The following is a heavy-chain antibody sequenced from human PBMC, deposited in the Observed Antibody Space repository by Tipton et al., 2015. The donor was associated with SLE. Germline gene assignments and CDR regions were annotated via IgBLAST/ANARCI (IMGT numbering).Heavy chain of an antibody. CDR2: IYTSGST. CDR3: ARMQGLYVNWFDL. V-gene: IGHV4-61*09. J-gene: IGHJ5*02. Sequence: WIRQPAGKGLGWIGHIYTSGSTHYNPSLKSRVTISVDSSNNQFSLRLNSVTAADTAVYYCARMQGLYVNWFDLWGQGTLATVS. D-gene: IGHD6-25*01.